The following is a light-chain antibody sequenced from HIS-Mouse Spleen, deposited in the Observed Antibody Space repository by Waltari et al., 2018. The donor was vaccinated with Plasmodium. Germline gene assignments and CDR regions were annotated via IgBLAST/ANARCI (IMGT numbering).Light chain of an antibody. CDR1: SSDVGGYKY. CDR3: CSYAGSYTLV. V-gene: IGLV2-11*01. J-gene: IGLJ3*02. CDR2: YVS. Sequence: QSALTQPRSVSGSPGQSVPISCTGTSSDVGGYKYVSCYQQHHGKAPKLMIYYVSNRPSGVPDRFSGSKSGNTASLTISGLQAEDEADYYCCSYAGSYTLVFGGGTKLTVL.